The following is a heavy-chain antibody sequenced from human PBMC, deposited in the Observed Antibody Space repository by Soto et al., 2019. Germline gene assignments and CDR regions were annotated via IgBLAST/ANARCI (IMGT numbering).Heavy chain of an antibody. CDR2: IGESGTPT. D-gene: IGHD5-18*01. Sequence: PGGSLRLSCAASGFTFSSYAMKWVRQAPGKGLEWVSLIGESGTPTYYAASVKGRFTISRDNSGNTLFLEMYSLRAEDTAVYYCARYIPGVRSYGMAVWGQRTTVTVSS. CDR3: ARYIPGVRSYGMAV. V-gene: IGHV3-23*01. J-gene: IGHJ6*02. CDR1: GFTFSSYA.